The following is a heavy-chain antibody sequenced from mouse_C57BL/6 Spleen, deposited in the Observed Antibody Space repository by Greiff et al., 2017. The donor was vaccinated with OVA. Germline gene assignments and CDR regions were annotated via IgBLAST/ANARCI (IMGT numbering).Heavy chain of an antibody. J-gene: IGHJ3*01. V-gene: IGHV1-26*01. CDR1: GYTFTDYY. D-gene: IGHD2-5*01. CDR3: ASYSNYGAWFAY. CDR2: INPNNGGT. Sequence: VQLQQSGPELVKPGASVKISCKASGYTFTDYYMNWVKQSHGKSLEWIGDINPNNGGTSYNQKFKGKATLTVDKSSSTAYMELRSLTSEDSAVYYCASYSNYGAWFAYWGQGTLVTVSA.